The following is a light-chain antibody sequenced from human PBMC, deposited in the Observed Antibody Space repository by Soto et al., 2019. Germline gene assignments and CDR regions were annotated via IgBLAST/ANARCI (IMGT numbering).Light chain of an antibody. Sequence: QSALTQPPSASGSPGQSVTISCTGTSSDVGNYNYVSWYQQHPGKAPKLMIYEVTKRPSGVPDRFSGSKSGTTASLTVSGLQAEDEPDYYCSSYAGTNNPVFGGGTKLTVL. CDR2: EVT. V-gene: IGLV2-8*01. CDR3: SSYAGTNNPV. J-gene: IGLJ2*01. CDR1: SSDVGNYNY.